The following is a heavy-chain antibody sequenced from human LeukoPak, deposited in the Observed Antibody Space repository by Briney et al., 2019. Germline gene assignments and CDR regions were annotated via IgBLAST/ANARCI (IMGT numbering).Heavy chain of an antibody. CDR2: MNPNSGNT. Sequence: ASVKVSCKASGYTFASYDINWVRQTTGQGLEWMGWMNPNSGNTGYAQKFQGRLTMTRDTSMRTAYMELRGLKSEDTAVYYCARRLDTIEIDPWGQGTLVTVST. CDR3: ARRLDTIEIDP. CDR1: GYTFASYD. D-gene: IGHD5-12*01. J-gene: IGHJ5*02. V-gene: IGHV1-8*01.